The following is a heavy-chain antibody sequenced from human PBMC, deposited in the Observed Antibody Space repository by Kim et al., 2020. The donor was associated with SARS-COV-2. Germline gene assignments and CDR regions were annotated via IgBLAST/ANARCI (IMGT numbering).Heavy chain of an antibody. D-gene: IGHD6-19*01. J-gene: IGHJ4*02. CDR2: ISSSGSTI. Sequence: GGSLRLSCAASGFTFSSYEMNWVRQAPGKGLEWVSYISSSGSTIYYADSVKGRFTISRDNAKNSLYLQMNSLRAEDTAVYYCARDGKWLGPASFDYWGQGTLVTVSS. CDR3: ARDGKWLGPASFDY. CDR1: GFTFSSYE. V-gene: IGHV3-48*03.